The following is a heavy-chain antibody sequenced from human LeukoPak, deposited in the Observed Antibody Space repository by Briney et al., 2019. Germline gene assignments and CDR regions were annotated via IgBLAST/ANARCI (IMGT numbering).Heavy chain of an antibody. Sequence: PSETLSLTCTVSGGSISSYYWSWIRLPPGKGLEWIGYIYTSGTTNYNPSLKSRVTISVDTSKNQFSLILSSVTAADTAVYYCARLTYSNSSPFDYWGQGTLVTVSS. V-gene: IGHV4-4*09. CDR3: ARLTYSNSSPFDY. J-gene: IGHJ4*02. D-gene: IGHD6-6*01. CDR2: IYTSGTT. CDR1: GGSISSYY.